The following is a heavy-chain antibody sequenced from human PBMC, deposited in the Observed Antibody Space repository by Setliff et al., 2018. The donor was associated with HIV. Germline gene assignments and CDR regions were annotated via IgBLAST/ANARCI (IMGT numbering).Heavy chain of an antibody. V-gene: IGHV4-31*01. CDR1: GASISSGGYY. CDR2: IYYSGST. Sequence: PSETLSLTCNVSGASISSGGYYWTWIRQHPGRGLEWIGYIYYSGSTYYNPSLKSLLTISGDTSQNQFSLELSSVTAADTAVYYCARTYYYASGSYYSQGYYFDYWGQGTLVTVSS. D-gene: IGHD3-10*01. CDR3: ARTYYYASGSYYSQGYYFDY. J-gene: IGHJ4*02.